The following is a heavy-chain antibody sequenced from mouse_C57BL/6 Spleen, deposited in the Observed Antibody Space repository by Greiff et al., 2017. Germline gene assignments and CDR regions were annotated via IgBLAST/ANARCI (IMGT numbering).Heavy chain of an antibody. V-gene: IGHV1-4*01. D-gene: IGHD2-4*01. CDR2: INPSSGYT. CDR3: ARGLYYDYDYYAMDY. CDR1: GYTLTSYT. J-gene: IGHJ4*01. Sequence: QVQLQQSGAELARPGASVKMSCKASGYTLTSYTMHWVKQRPGQGLEWIGYINPSSGYTKYNQKFKDKATLTADKSSSTAYMQLSSLTSEDSAVYYCARGLYYDYDYYAMDYWGQGTSVTVSS.